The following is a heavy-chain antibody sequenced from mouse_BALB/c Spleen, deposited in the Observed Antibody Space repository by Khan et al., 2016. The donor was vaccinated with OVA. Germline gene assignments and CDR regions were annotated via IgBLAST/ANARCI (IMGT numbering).Heavy chain of an antibody. Sequence: EVQLQESGPGLVKPSQSLSLTCTVTGYSITSDYVWNWIRQFPGNKLEWMGYISYSGSTCYNTSLKSRIFFTRDTSKNQFFLQLNSVTTEDTATYYCARRAYYGNWYFDVWGAGTTVTVSS. J-gene: IGHJ1*01. CDR1: GYSITSDYV. CDR3: ARRAYYGNWYFDV. D-gene: IGHD2-1*01. V-gene: IGHV3-2*02. CDR2: ISYSGST.